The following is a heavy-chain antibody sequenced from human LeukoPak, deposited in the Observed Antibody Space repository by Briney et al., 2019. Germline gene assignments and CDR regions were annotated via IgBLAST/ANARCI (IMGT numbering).Heavy chain of an antibody. CDR1: GGSIGSRNW. D-gene: IGHD3-10*01. CDR3: ARLSGDYYYYYMDV. Sequence: SETLSLTCAVSGGSIGSRNWWSWVRQPPGKGLEWIGYIYYSGSTNYNPSLKSRVTISVDTSKNQFSLKLSSVTAADTAVYYCARLSGDYYYYYMDVWGKGTTVTVSS. V-gene: IGHV4-4*02. J-gene: IGHJ6*03. CDR2: IYYSGST.